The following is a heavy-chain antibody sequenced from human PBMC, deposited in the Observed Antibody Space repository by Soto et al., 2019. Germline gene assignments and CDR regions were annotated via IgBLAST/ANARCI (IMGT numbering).Heavy chain of an antibody. Sequence: EVQLLESGGGLVQPGGSLRLSCTASGFTFSTYAMSWVRQAPGKGLEWVSTISGSGANTYYADSVKGRFTISRDNSKNRRFLAMDSLRGADPALNYWAERLGSAGSVSRKRGGPFDCWGQGTLVTVSS. J-gene: IGHJ4*02. CDR2: ISGSGANT. CDR3: AERLGSAGSVSRKRGGPFDC. V-gene: IGHV3-23*01. CDR1: GFTFSTYA. D-gene: IGHD3-10*01.